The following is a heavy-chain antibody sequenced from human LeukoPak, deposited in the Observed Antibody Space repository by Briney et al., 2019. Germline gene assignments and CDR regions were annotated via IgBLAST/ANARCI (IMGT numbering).Heavy chain of an antibody. J-gene: IGHJ4*02. CDR3: ARLDYGDCQFDY. Sequence: KASETLSLTCTVSGGSVSSGSYYWSWIRQPPGKGLEWIGYIYYSGSTNYNPSLKSRVTISVDTSKNQFSLKLSSVTAADTAVYYCARLDYGDCQFDYWGQGTLVTVSS. CDR2: IYYSGST. CDR1: GGSVSSGSYY. V-gene: IGHV4-61*01. D-gene: IGHD4-17*01.